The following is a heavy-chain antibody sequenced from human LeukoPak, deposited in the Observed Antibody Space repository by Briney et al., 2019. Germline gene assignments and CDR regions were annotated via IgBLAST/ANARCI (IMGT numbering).Heavy chain of an antibody. D-gene: IGHD3-22*01. CDR1: GFTFSSYA. V-gene: IGHV3-23*01. Sequence: PGGSLRLSCAASGFTFSSYAMSWVRQAPGKGLEWVSVISGSGVSTYYADSVKGRFTISRDNSKNTLYLQMSNLRAEDTAVYYCAKDEGYNYDSSGYERFDYWGQGSLVTVSP. CDR2: ISGSGVST. CDR3: AKDEGYNYDSSGYERFDY. J-gene: IGHJ4*02.